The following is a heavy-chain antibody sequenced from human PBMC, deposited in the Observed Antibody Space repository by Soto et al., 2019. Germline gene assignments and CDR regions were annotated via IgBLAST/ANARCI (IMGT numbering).Heavy chain of an antibody. Sequence: QVQLVESGGGVVQPGRSLRLSCAASGFTFSSYGMHWVRQAPGKGLEWVAVIWYDGSNKYYADSVKGRFTISRDNSKNTLYLQMNSLRAEDTAVYYCARGSIAAADRKFDYWGQGTLVTVSS. CDR2: IWYDGSNK. CDR1: GFTFSSYG. V-gene: IGHV3-33*01. CDR3: ARGSIAAADRKFDY. D-gene: IGHD6-13*01. J-gene: IGHJ4*02.